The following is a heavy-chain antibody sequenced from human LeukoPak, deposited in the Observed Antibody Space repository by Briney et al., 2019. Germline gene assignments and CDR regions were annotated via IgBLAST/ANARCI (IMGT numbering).Heavy chain of an antibody. CDR3: ARGGSGWLSFYYYGMDV. V-gene: IGHV1-8*01. CDR2: MNPNSGNT. D-gene: IGHD6-19*01. CDR1: GYTFTSYD. J-gene: IGHJ6*02. Sequence: GASVKVSCKASGYTFTSYDINWVRQATGQGLEWMGWMNPNSGNTGYAQKFQGRVTMTRNTSISTAYMELSSLRSEDTAVYYCARGGSGWLSFYYYGMDVWGQGTTVTVSS.